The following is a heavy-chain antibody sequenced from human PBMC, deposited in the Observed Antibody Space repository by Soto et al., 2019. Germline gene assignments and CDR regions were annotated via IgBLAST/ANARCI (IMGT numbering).Heavy chain of an antibody. J-gene: IGHJ4*02. V-gene: IGHV3-30-3*01. CDR2: ISYDGSNK. CDR3: ARDQLRDSSSSPTPEDRRF. Sequence: GGSLRLSCAASGFTFSSYAMHWVRQAPGKGLEWVAVISYDGSNKYYADSVKGRFTISRDNSKNTLYLQMNSLRAEDTAVYYCARDQLRDSSSSPTPEDRRFWGQGTLVTVSS. CDR1: GFTFSSYA. D-gene: IGHD6-6*01.